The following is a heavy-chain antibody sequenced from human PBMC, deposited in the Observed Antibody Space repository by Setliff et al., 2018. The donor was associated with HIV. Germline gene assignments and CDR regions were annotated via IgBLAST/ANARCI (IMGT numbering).Heavy chain of an antibody. CDR2: FSPRGRT. J-gene: IGHJ3*02. D-gene: IGHD3-10*01. CDR3: ASTTSGVSGSYPAHAFDI. V-gene: IGHV4-38-2*01. Sequence: SETLSLTCVVSGYSISSDYYWGRIRQPPGKGLEWIGSFSPRGRTYQNASLKSRVTISVDRSKNQFSLKLISVTAADTAIYYCASTTSGVSGSYPAHAFDIWGQGTMVTVSS. CDR1: GYSISSDYY.